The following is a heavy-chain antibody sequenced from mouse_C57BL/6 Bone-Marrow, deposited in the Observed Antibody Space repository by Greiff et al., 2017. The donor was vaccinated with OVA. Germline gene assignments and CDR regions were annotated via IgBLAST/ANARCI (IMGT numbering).Heavy chain of an antibody. CDR1: GFNIKDYY. V-gene: IGHV14-2*01. J-gene: IGHJ2*01. CDR2: IDPEDGET. CDR3: AFYYYGSSSVFGY. D-gene: IGHD1-1*01. Sequence: VQLKDSGAELVKPGASVKLSCTASGFNIKDYYMHWVKQRTEQGLEWIGRIDPEDGETKYAPKFQGKATITADTSSNTAYLQLSSLTSEDTAVYYCAFYYYGSSSVFGYWGQGTTLTVSS.